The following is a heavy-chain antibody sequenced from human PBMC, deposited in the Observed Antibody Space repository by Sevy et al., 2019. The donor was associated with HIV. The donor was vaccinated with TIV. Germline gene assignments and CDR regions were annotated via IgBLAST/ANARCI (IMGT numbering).Heavy chain of an antibody. J-gene: IGHJ4*02. CDR1: GFTFSRYG. Sequence: GGSLRLSCAASGFTFSRYGMHWVRQAPGKGLEWVAFIRYDGSTKYYTESVKGLFTISRDNSKNTLYLQMNSLRPEETAVDYCAKGPGPMITFGGVADYGGQGTRFTVSS. CDR2: IRYDGSTK. CDR3: AKGPGPMITFGGVADY. V-gene: IGHV3-30*02. D-gene: IGHD3-16*01.